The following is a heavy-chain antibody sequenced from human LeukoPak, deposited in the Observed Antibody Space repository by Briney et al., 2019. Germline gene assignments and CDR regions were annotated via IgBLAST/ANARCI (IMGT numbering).Heavy chain of an antibody. CDR1: GGSVSSGSYY. CDR2: IYYSGST. Sequence: PLETLSLTCTVSGGSVSSGSYYWSWIRQPPGKGLEWIGYIYYSGSTNYNPSLKSRVTISVDTSKNQFSLKLSSVTAADTAVYYCARVSGSSSGYFDYWGQGTLVTVSS. D-gene: IGHD6-19*01. CDR3: ARVSGSSSGYFDY. V-gene: IGHV4-61*01. J-gene: IGHJ4*02.